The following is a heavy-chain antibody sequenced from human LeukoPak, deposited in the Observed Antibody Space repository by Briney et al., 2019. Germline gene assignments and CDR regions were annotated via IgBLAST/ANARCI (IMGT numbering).Heavy chain of an antibody. J-gene: IGHJ6*02. CDR1: GFTFSDYY. D-gene: IGHD2/OR15-2a*01. Sequence: GGSLRLSCAASGFTFSDYYINWIRQAPGKGLEWLSYISGNSRFREYADSVKGRLTISRDNARNLLFLQMDSLRAEDTAVYYCARDLNTGMDIWGRGTTVTVSS. CDR3: ARDLNTGMDI. CDR2: ISGNSRFR. V-gene: IGHV3-11*05.